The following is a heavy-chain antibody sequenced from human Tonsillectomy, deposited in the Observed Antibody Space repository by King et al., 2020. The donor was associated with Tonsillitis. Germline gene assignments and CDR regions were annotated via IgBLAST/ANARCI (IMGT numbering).Heavy chain of an antibody. D-gene: IGHD2-8*02. CDR1: GFNFDDYA. CDR2: ISWNNDNI. CDR3: AKAKPFGYCTGVSCRGAFDI. V-gene: IGHV3-9*01. J-gene: IGHJ3*02. Sequence: VQLVESGGGLVQPGRSLRLSCVGSGFNFDDYAMHWVRQAPGKGLEWVSGISWNNDNIGYADSVQGRFTTSRDNVKNSIFLQMNALRPEDTAMYFCAKAKPFGYCTGVSCRGAFDIWGLGTIVTVSS.